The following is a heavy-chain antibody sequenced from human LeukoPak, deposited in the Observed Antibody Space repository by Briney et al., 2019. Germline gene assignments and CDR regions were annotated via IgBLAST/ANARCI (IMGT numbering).Heavy chain of an antibody. V-gene: IGHV4-39*01. CDR2: IYYSGNT. CDR1: GGSISSGTYY. Sequence: SETLSLTCTVSGGSISSGTYYWVWIRQSPGKGQEWIGSIYYSGNTYYNPSLQSRVTISVDTSKNQSSLRLNSVTAADTAVYYCARTFFDSSGSFEYWGQGTLVPVSS. D-gene: IGHD3-22*01. CDR3: ARTFFDSSGSFEY. J-gene: IGHJ4*02.